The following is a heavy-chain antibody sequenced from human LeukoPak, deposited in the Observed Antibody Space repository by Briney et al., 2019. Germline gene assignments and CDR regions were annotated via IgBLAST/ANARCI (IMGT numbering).Heavy chain of an antibody. CDR3: ARVISRWNTAMAY. CDR2: INPNSGGT. D-gene: IGHD5-18*01. Sequence: SVKVSCKASGYTFTGYYMHWVRQAPGQGLEWMGWINPNSGGTNYAQKFQGWVTMTRDTSISTAYMELSRLRSDDTAVYYCARVISRWNTAMAYWGQGTLVTVSS. J-gene: IGHJ4*02. CDR1: GYTFTGYY. V-gene: IGHV1-2*04.